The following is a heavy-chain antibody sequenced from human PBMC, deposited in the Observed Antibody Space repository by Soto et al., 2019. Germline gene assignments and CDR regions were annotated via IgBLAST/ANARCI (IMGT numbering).Heavy chain of an antibody. J-gene: IGHJ4*02. V-gene: IGHV3-23*01. D-gene: IGHD1-26*01. CDR1: GFTFSSYA. CDR3: AKPRDSGSYCFDY. CDR2: ISGSGGST. Sequence: GGPLRLSCAASGFTFSSYAMSWVRQAPGKGLEWVSAISGSGGSTYYADSVKGRFTISRDNSKNTLYLQMNSLRAEDTAVYYCAKPRDSGSYCFDYWGQGTLVTVSS.